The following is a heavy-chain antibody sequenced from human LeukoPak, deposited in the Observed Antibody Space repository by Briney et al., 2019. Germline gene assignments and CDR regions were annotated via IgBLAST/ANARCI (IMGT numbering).Heavy chain of an antibody. J-gene: IGHJ5*02. Sequence: ASVKVSCKASGYTFTGYHMHWVRQAPGQGLEWMGWINPNSGGTNYAQKFQGWVTMTRDTSISTAYMELSRLRSDDTAVYYCAREWFGEGGDWFDPWGQGTLVTVSS. CDR2: INPNSGGT. CDR3: AREWFGEGGDWFDP. V-gene: IGHV1-2*04. CDR1: GYTFTGYH. D-gene: IGHD3-10*01.